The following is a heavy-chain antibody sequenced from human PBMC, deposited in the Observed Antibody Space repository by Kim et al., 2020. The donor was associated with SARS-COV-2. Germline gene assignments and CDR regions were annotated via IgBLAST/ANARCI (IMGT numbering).Heavy chain of an antibody. CDR2: ISYDGSNK. Sequence: GGSLRLSCAASGFTFSTYGMHWVRQAPGKGLEWVAVISYDGSNKFYGDSVKGRFTISRDNSQNTLYLQMNSLRPEDTAVYYCAKDQRQWLLRRLLDYWGQGTLVTVSS. D-gene: IGHD6-19*01. CDR3: AKDQRQWLLRRLLDY. J-gene: IGHJ4*02. V-gene: IGHV3-30*18. CDR1: GFTFSTYG.